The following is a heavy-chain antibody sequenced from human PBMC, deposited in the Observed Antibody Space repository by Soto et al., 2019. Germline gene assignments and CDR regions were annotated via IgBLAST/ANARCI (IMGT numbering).Heavy chain of an antibody. V-gene: IGHV3-48*02. CDR2: ISSSSDKT. D-gene: IGHD2-21*02. J-gene: IGHJ4*02. Sequence: LVESGGALVYPGGSLRLSCRASGFSFSDYSMNWVRQAPGKGLQWVSYISSSSDKTYYADSVKGRFTVSRDNAKNALFLEMNSLRDDDTATYYCARLPKGSLVTAWGQGTRVTVST. CDR3: ARLPKGSLVTA. CDR1: GFSFSDYS.